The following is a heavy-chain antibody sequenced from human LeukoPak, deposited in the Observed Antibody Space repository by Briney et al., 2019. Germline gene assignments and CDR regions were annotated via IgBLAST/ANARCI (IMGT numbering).Heavy chain of an antibody. CDR3: AKDSAGYCSSTSCPSRRIDP. CDR1: GLSFSSFA. J-gene: IGHJ5*02. Sequence: GGSLRLSCAASGLSFSSFAMSWVRQGPARGLEWVSSIRGNGETFYADSVKGRFTISRDNSKNTLYLQMNSLRAEDTAVYYCAKDSAGYCSSTSCPSRRIDPWGQGTLVTVSS. D-gene: IGHD2-2*01. V-gene: IGHV3-23*01. CDR2: IRGNGET.